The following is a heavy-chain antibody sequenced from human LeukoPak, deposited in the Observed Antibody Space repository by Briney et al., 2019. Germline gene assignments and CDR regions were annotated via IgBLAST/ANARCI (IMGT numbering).Heavy chain of an antibody. Sequence: VGSLRLSCAASGFTFSSYGMHWGRQAPGEGLEWVAVIWYDGSNKYYADSVKGRFTISRDNSKNTLYLQMNSLRAEDTAVYYCARLDAPTGAIDYWGQGTLVTVSS. J-gene: IGHJ4*02. CDR1: GFTFSSYG. D-gene: IGHD7-27*01. CDR2: IWYDGSNK. V-gene: IGHV3-33*01. CDR3: ARLDAPTGAIDY.